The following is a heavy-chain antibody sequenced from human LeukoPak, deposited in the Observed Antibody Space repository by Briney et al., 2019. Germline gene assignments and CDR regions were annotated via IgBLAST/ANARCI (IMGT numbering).Heavy chain of an antibody. V-gene: IGHV3-21*01. J-gene: IGHJ5*02. CDR1: GFTFSSYS. CDR2: ISSSSSYI. D-gene: IGHD3-22*01. CDR3: ARGYYDSSGYYLRWFDP. Sequence: GGSLRLPCAASGFTFSSYSMNWVRQAPGKGLEWVSSISSSSSYIYYADSVKGRFTISRDNAKNPLYLQMNSLRAEDTAVYYCARGYYDSSGYYLRWFDPWGQRTLVTVSS.